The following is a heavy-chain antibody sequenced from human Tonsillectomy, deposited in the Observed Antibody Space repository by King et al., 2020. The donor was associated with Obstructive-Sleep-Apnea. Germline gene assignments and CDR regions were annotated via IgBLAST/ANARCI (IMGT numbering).Heavy chain of an antibody. CDR1: GGSISSYY. CDR3: ARRMGSSLGY. CDR2: IYYSGST. Sequence: VQLQESGPGLVKPSETLSLTCTVSGGSISSYYWSWIRQPPGKGLEWSGYIYYSGSTNSNPSLKSRVTISVDTSKNQFSPKLSSVTAADTAVYYCARRMGSSLGYWGQGTLVTVSS. J-gene: IGHJ4*02. V-gene: IGHV4-59*08. D-gene: IGHD2-15*01.